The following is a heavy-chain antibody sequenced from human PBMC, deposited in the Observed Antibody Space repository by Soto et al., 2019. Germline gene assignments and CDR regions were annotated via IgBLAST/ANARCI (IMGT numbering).Heavy chain of an antibody. CDR2: IVPIYRTA. CDR1: GGTLSRYR. CDR3: VRDSGAKLSRS. Sequence: SVKLSWKASGGTLSRYRINLVRQAPGQGLEWVGGIVPIYRTADYAQKFQGRVTITADESARTSYMELRSLKSQDTAVYYCVRDSGAKLSRSWGQGTLVTVSS. V-gene: IGHV1-69*13. D-gene: IGHD6-13*01. J-gene: IGHJ4*02.